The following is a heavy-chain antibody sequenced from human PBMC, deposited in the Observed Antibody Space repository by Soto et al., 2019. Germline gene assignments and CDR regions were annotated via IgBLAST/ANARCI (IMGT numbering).Heavy chain of an antibody. V-gene: IGHV3-23*01. J-gene: IGHJ5*02. CDR1: GFTFIISA. CDR3: ARLTTS. Sequence: PGWSLRLACASSGFTFIISAMSWVRQAPGKGLEWVSTISPSGVYYTDSVKGRFTISRDNSKNTLYLQMNSLRVEDTAIYYCARLTTSWGQGALVTVSS. CDR2: ISPSGV.